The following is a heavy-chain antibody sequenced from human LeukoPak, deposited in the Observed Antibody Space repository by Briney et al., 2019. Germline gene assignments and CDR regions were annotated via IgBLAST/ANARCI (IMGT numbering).Heavy chain of an antibody. CDR1: GLTVSRNY. CDR2: IYSSGST. Sequence: GGSLRLSCAASGLTVSRNYMSWVRQAPGKGLEWVSVIYSSGSTYYADSVKGRFTISRDNSKNTLYLQMNSLRAEDTAVYYCARDPYCSSASCYLGYLDSWGQGTLVTVSS. V-gene: IGHV3-66*01. D-gene: IGHD2-2*01. CDR3: ARDPYCSSASCYLGYLDS. J-gene: IGHJ4*02.